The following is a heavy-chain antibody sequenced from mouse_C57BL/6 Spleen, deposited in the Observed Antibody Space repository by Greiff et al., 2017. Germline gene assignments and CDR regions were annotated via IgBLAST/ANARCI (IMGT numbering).Heavy chain of an antibody. CDR2: INPRSGFP. J-gene: IGHJ4*01. CDR1: GYTFTSYT. CDR3: ARSHGSSLMDY. Sequence: VHLVESGAELARPGASVKMSCKASGYTFTSYTMHWVKQRPGQGLEWIGYINPRSGFPKYNQKFKDKATLTADKSSSTAYMQLSSLTSEDSAVYYCARSHGSSLMDYWGQGTSVTVSS. V-gene: IGHV1-4*01. D-gene: IGHD1-1*01.